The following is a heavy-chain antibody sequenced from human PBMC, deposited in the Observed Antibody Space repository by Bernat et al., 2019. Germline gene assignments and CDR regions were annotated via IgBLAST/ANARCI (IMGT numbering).Heavy chain of an antibody. J-gene: IGHJ4*02. Sequence: QVQLVESGGGVVQPGRSLRLSCAASGFTFSSYAMHWVRQAPGKGLEWVAVISYDGSNKYYADSVKGRFTISRDNSKNTLYLQMNSLRAEDTAVYYCARDGWVGGAGKYYFDYWGQGTLVTVSS. D-gene: IGHD3-3*01. CDR1: GFTFSSYA. V-gene: IGHV3-30-3*01. CDR2: ISYDGSNK. CDR3: ARDGWVGGAGKYYFDY.